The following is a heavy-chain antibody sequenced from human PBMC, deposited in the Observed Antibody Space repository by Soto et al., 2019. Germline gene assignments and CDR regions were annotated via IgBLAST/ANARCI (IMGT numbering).Heavy chain of an antibody. D-gene: IGHD2-21*01. J-gene: IGHJ6*02. Sequence: GGSLRLSCAASGFTFSSYAMNWVRQAPGKGLEWVAVISYDGSNKYYADSVKGRFTISRDNSKNTLYLQMNSLRAEDTAVYYCARDGHVDCPRIPSNGMDVWGQGTTVTVSS. V-gene: IGHV3-30-3*01. CDR3: ARDGHVDCPRIPSNGMDV. CDR2: ISYDGSNK. CDR1: GFTFSSYA.